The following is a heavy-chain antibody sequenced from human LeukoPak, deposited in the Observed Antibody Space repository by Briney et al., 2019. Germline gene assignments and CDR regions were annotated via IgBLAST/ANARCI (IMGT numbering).Heavy chain of an antibody. V-gene: IGHV3-53*01. D-gene: IGHD3-22*01. CDR2: IYSGGST. J-gene: IGHJ6*02. Sequence: GGSLRLSCAASGFTVSSNYMSWVRQAPGKGLEWVSVIYSGGSTYYADSVKGRFTISRDNSKNTLYLQMNSLRAEDTAVYYCAGGYYYDSSGYYSAPRYGMDVWGQGTTVTVSS. CDR3: AGGYYYDSSGYYSAPRYGMDV. CDR1: GFTVSSNY.